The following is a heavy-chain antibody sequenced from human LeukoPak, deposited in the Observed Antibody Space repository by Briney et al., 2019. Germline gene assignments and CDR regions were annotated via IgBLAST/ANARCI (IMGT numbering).Heavy chain of an antibody. J-gene: IGHJ3*02. Sequence: GGSLRLSCAASGFTFSSYSMNWVRQAPGKGLEWVSSIDSSGGYMFYADSVKGRFIISRDNAKDSLYLQMNSLRAEDTAVYYCARDGSGYDDAFDIWGQGTMVTVSS. CDR2: IDSSGGYM. CDR3: ARDGSGYDDAFDI. CDR1: GFTFSSYS. D-gene: IGHD3-10*01. V-gene: IGHV3-21*06.